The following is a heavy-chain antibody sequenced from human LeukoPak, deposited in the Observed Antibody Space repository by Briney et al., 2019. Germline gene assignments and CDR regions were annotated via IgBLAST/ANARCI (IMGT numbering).Heavy chain of an antibody. CDR2: IRYDGSNK. CDR1: GFTFNNYG. D-gene: IGHD3-3*01. J-gene: IGHJ5*02. V-gene: IGHV3-30*02. Sequence: PGGSLRLSCAASGFTFNNYGMHWVRQAPGKGLEWVAFIRYDGSNKYYADFVGGRFTISRDNSKNTLYLQMSSLRAEDTAVYYCAKGFWNWFDPWGQGTLFTVSS. CDR3: AKGFWNWFDP.